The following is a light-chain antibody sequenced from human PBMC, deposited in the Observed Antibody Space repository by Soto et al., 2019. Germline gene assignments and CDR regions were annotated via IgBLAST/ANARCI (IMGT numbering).Light chain of an antibody. V-gene: IGKV1-8*01. CDR1: QGISSY. Sequence: AIRMTQSPSSLSASTGDRVTITCRASQGISSYLAWYQQKPGKAPKLLIYAASTLQSGVPSRFSGSGSGTDFTLTISCLQSDDFATYYCQPYYSYSWTFGQGTKVDIK. CDR3: QPYYSYSWT. J-gene: IGKJ1*01. CDR2: AAS.